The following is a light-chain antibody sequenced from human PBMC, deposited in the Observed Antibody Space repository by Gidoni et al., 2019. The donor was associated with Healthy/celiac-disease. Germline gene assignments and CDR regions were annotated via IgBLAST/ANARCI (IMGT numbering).Light chain of an antibody. V-gene: IGLV2-14*01. CDR3: SSYSTTSPWV. CDR1: SSDVGGHNY. Sequence: QSALPQPASVSGSPVQSITISCTGTSSDVGGHNYVSWYQQHPGKAPKLMIYEVSNRPPGVPSRFSGSKSGNTASLTISGLQTEDEADYYCSSYSTTSPWVFGGGTKLXV. J-gene: IGLJ3*02. CDR2: EVS.